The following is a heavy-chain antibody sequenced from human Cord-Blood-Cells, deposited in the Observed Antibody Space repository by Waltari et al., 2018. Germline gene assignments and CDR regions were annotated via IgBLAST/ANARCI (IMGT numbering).Heavy chain of an antibody. J-gene: IGHJ4*02. CDR1: GGSFSGYY. CDR3: ARGITPFDY. D-gene: IGHD1-20*01. CDR2: INHSGST. V-gene: IGHV4-34*01. Sequence: QVQLQQWGAGRWKPSETLSFTCAVYGGSFSGYYWSWIRQPPGKGLEWIGEINHSGSTNYNPSLKSRVTISVDTSKNQFSLKLSSVTAADTAVYYCARGITPFDYWGQGTLVTVSS.